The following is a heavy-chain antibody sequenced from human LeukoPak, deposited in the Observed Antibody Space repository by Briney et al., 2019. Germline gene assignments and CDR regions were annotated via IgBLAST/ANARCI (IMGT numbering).Heavy chain of an antibody. V-gene: IGHV5-10-1*01. Sequence: GESLKISCKGSGYSFTSYWISWVRQMTGKGLEWMGRIGPSDSYTNYSPSFQGHVTISADKSISTAYLQWSSLKASDTAMYYCAGAGIAVAGNAEYFQHWGQGTLVTVSS. CDR3: AGAGIAVAGNAEYFQH. CDR1: GYSFTSYW. CDR2: IGPSDSYT. J-gene: IGHJ1*01. D-gene: IGHD6-19*01.